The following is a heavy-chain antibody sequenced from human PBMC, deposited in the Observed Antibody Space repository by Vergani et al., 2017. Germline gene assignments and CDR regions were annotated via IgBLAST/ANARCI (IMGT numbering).Heavy chain of an antibody. CDR2: IIPIFGTA. Sequence: VQLVQSGAEVKKPGESLRISCKGSGYSFTSYWISWVRQAPGQGLEWMGRIIPIFGTANYAQKFQGRVTITADESTSTAYMELSSLRSEDTAVYYCARGKPQLRYFDWLHSAFDYWGQGTLVTVSS. CDR3: ARGKPQLRYFDWLHSAFDY. CDR1: GYSFTSYW. V-gene: IGHV1-69*18. D-gene: IGHD3-9*01. J-gene: IGHJ4*02.